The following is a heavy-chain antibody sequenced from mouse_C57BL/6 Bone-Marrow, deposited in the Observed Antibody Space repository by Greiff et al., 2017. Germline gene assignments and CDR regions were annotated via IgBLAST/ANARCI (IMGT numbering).Heavy chain of an antibody. V-gene: IGHV1-15*01. CDR3: TKTTVERPLDRYFDD. CDR2: IDPETGGT. D-gene: IGHD1-1*01. CDR1: GYTFTDYE. Sequence: QVQLQQSGAELVRPGASVTLSCKASGYTFTDYEMHWVKQTPVHGLEWIGAIDPETGGTAYNQKFKGKAILTADKSSSTAYMELRSLTSEDSAVYYCTKTTVERPLDRYFDDGGTGTTVTVSA. J-gene: IGHJ1*03.